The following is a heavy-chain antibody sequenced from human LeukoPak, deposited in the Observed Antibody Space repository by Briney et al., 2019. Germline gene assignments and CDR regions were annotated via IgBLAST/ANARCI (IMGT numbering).Heavy chain of an antibody. Sequence: SETLSLTCAVSGDSINNNYWWTWVRQPPGKGLEWIGEIHHSGSTNCNPSLKRRVTMSVDTSNNQFSLKLSSVTAADTAVYYCARDGATGGWFDPWGQGTLVTVSS. D-gene: IGHD1-26*01. CDR3: ARDGATGGWFDP. CDR1: GDSINNNYW. V-gene: IGHV4-4*02. CDR2: IHHSGST. J-gene: IGHJ5*02.